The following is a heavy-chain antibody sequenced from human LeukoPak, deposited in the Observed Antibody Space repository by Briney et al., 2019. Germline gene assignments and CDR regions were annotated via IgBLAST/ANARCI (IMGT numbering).Heavy chain of an antibody. D-gene: IGHD6-19*01. CDR1: GFTFSSYG. Sequence: GGSLRLSCAASGFTFSSYGMTWVRQAPGKGLEWVSAISGSGTNTDYADSVKGRFTISRDNSKNTLYLQMNSLRAEDTAVYYCAREEAVAGFLFFDYWGQGTLVTVSS. V-gene: IGHV3-23*01. J-gene: IGHJ4*02. CDR2: ISGSGTNT. CDR3: AREEAVAGFLFFDY.